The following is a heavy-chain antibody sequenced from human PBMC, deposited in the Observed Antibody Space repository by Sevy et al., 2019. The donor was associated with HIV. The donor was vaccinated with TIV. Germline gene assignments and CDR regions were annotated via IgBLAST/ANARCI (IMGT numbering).Heavy chain of an antibody. J-gene: IGHJ4*02. CDR1: GFTFSKYS. V-gene: IGHV3-23*01. Sequence: RGSLRLSCAASGFTFSKYSMSWVRQPPGKGLEWVSTLSFGCGEINYADSVKGRFTISRDNSKSSVYLQMNNLRPEDRAVYYCAREGCTKPHDYWGQGTLVTVSS. CDR3: AREGCTKPHDY. D-gene: IGHD2-8*01. CDR2: LSFGCGEI.